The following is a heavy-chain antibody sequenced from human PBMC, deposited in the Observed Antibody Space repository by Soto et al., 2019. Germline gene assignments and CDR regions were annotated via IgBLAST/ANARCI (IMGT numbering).Heavy chain of an antibody. D-gene: IGHD1-26*01. Sequence: GGSLRLSCAASGFTFSSYSMNWVRQAPGKGLEWVSYISSSSSTIYYADAVKGRFTISRDNAKNSLYLQMNRLRDEDTAVYYCARAGELLGFDYWGQGTLVTVSS. CDR3: ARAGELLGFDY. V-gene: IGHV3-48*02. J-gene: IGHJ4*02. CDR1: GFTFSSYS. CDR2: ISSSSSTI.